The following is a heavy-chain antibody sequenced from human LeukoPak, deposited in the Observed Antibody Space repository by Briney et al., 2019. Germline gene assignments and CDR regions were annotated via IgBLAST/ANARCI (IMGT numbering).Heavy chain of an antibody. CDR3: ARFPYHYDILTGYYSRGADAFDI. CDR2: IYYSGST. V-gene: IGHV4-30-4*01. J-gene: IGHJ3*02. CDR1: GGSISSGDYY. Sequence: SETLSLTCTVSGGSISSGDYYWSWIRQPPGKGLEWIGYIYYSGSTYYNPSLKSRVTISVDTSKNQFSLKLSSVTAADTAVYYCARFPYHYDILTGYYSRGADAFDIWGQGTMVTVSS. D-gene: IGHD3-9*01.